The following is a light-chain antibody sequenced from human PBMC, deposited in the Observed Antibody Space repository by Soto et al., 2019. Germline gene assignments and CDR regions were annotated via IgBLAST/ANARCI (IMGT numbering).Light chain of an antibody. V-gene: IGLV2-14*01. Sequence: QSALTQPASMSGSPGQSITISCTGTSSDVGGYNYVSWYQQHSGKAPKLMIYDVSNRPSGVSNRFSGSKSGNTASLTISGLQAEDETDYYCSSYTSSSTRGVFGGGTQLTVL. CDR1: SSDVGGYNY. CDR3: SSYTSSSTRGV. J-gene: IGLJ2*01. CDR2: DVS.